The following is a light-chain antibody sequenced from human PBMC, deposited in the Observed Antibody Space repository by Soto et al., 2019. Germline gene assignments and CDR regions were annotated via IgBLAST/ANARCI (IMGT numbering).Light chain of an antibody. CDR1: QSVSSN. V-gene: IGKV3-15*01. CDR2: GAS. J-gene: IGKJ4*01. Sequence: EIVMTQSPATLSVSPGERPTLSCRASQSVSSNLAWYQQKPGQPPRLLIYGASTRATGIPARFSGSGSGTEFTLTISSLQSEDFAVYYCQQYNNWPLTFVGGTKVEIK. CDR3: QQYNNWPLT.